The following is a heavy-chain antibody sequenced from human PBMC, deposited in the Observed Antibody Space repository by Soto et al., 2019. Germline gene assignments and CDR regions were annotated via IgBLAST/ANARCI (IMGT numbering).Heavy chain of an antibody. J-gene: IGHJ6*02. D-gene: IGHD5-18*01. CDR3: ARIRYSYGLDYYYGMDV. V-gene: IGHV4-31*03. CDR1: GGSISSGGYY. Sequence: SETLSLTCTVSGGSISSGGYYWSWIRQHPGKGLEWIGHIYYSGSTYYNPSLKSRVTISVDTSKNQFSLKLSSVTAADTAVYYCARIRYSYGLDYYYGMDVWGQGTTVTVSS. CDR2: IYYSGST.